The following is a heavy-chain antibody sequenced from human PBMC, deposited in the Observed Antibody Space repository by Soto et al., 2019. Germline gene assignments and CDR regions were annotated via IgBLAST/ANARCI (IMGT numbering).Heavy chain of an antibody. D-gene: IGHD1-7*01. CDR1: GLTISSYS. CDR2: IKQDGSEK. Sequence: PGVPMTLSCAACGLTISSYSMSWVRQAPGKGLEWVANIKQDGSEKYYVDSVKGRFTISRDNAKNSLYLQMNSLRAEDTAVYYCARTNYPFDYWGQGALVTVS. CDR3: ARTNYPFDY. J-gene: IGHJ4*02. V-gene: IGHV3-7*05.